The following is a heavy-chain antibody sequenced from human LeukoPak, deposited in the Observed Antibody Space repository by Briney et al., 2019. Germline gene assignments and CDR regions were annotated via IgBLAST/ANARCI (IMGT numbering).Heavy chain of an antibody. CDR1: GGSISSYY. V-gene: IGHV4-59*01. Sequence: SETLSLTCTVSGGSISSYYWSWIRQPPGKGLKWIGYIYYSGSTNYNPSLRSRVTISVDTSKNQFSLKLSSVTAADTAVYYCARDGRTDYMDVWGKGTTVTVSS. D-gene: IGHD1-26*01. CDR3: ARDGRTDYMDV. CDR2: IYYSGST. J-gene: IGHJ6*03.